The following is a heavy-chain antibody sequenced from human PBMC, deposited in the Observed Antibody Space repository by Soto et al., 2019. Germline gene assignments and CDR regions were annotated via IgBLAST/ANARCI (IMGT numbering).Heavy chain of an antibody. CDR3: ARVGAAAGTGLYYYYYGMDV. CDR1: GFTFSSYW. J-gene: IGHJ6*02. Sequence: PGGSLRLSCAASGFTFSSYWMRWVRQAPGKGLVWVSRINSDGSSTSYADSVKGRFTISRDNAKNTLYLQMNSLRAEDTAVYYCARVGAAAGTGLYYYYYGMDVWGQGTTVTVSS. D-gene: IGHD6-13*01. V-gene: IGHV3-74*01. CDR2: INSDGSST.